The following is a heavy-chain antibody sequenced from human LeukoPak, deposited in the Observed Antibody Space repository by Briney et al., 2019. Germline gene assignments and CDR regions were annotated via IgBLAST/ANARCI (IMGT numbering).Heavy chain of an antibody. D-gene: IGHD2-2*01. CDR1: GGSISSGSYY. Sequence: SETLSLTCTVSGGSISSGSYYWSWIRQPAEKGLEWIGYIYYSGSTNYNPSLKSRVTISVDTSKNQFSLKLSSVTAADTAVYYCARVAPHCSSTSCYGSRWGMGVWGKGTTVTVSS. J-gene: IGHJ6*04. CDR2: IYYSGST. V-gene: IGHV4-61*10. CDR3: ARVAPHCSSTSCYGSRWGMGV.